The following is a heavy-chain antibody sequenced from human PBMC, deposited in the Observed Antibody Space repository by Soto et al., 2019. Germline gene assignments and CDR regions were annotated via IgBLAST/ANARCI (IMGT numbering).Heavy chain of an antibody. V-gene: IGHV3-11*01. CDR2: ISSSGSTI. Sequence: KAGGSLRLSCAASGFTFSDYYMSWIRQAPGKGLEWVSYISSSGSTIYYADSVKGRFIISRDNAKNSLYLQMNSLRAEDTALYYCARDSYGYFMFPDFWGQGTLVTVSS. CDR1: GFTFSDYY. CDR3: ARDSYGYFMFPDF. J-gene: IGHJ4*02. D-gene: IGHD5-18*01.